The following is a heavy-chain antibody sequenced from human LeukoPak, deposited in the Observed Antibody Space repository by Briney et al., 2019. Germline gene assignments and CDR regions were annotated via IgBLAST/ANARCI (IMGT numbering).Heavy chain of an antibody. CDR2: ISGSGGST. Sequence: GGSLRLSCAASGFTFSSYAMSWVRQAPGKGLEWVSAISGSGGSTYYADSVKGRFTISRDNAKNSLYLQMNSLRAEDTAVYYCARDGDTAMVYGMDVWGQGTTVTVSS. V-gene: IGHV3-23*01. CDR3: ARDGDTAMVYGMDV. D-gene: IGHD5-18*01. J-gene: IGHJ6*02. CDR1: GFTFSSYA.